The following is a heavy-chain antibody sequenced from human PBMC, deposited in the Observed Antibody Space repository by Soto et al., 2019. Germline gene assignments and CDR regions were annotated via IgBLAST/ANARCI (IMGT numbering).Heavy chain of an antibody. V-gene: IGHV4-30-4*01. D-gene: IGHD3-10*01. CDR3: ARVFGDYQLGRWFDP. CDR1: GGSISSGDYY. Sequence: SETLSLTCTVSGGSISSGDYYWSWIRQPPGKGLEWIGYIYYSGITYYNPSLKSRVTISVDTSKNQFSLKLSPVTAADTAVYYCARVFGDYQLGRWFDPWGQGTLVTVSS. CDR2: IYYSGIT. J-gene: IGHJ5*02.